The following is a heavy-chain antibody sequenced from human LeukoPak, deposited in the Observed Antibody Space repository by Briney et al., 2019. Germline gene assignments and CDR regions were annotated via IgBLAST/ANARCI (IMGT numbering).Heavy chain of an antibody. J-gene: IGHJ4*02. D-gene: IGHD7-27*01. CDR3: ARSLGSVRDYFDY. V-gene: IGHV3-7*03. CDR1: GFTFSSHW. Sequence: GGSLRLSCVDSGFTFSSHWMSWVRQAPGKGLEWVANINQGEGEKYYVDSVKGRFTISRDNAKKSLFLQMNSLRAEDTAVYYCARSLGSVRDYFDYWGQGTLVTVSS. CDR2: INQGEGEK.